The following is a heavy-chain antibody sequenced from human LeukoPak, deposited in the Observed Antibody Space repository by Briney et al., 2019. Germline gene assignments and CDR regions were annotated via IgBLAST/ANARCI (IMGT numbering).Heavy chain of an antibody. J-gene: IGHJ4*02. CDR2: ISSSSNYI. V-gene: IGHV3-21*04. CDR3: AKDGNDVGDY. Sequence: GGSLRLSCAASGFTFSIYSMNWVRQAPGKGLEWVSSISSSSNYIYYADSVKGRFTISRDDAKNLLFLQMNSLRAEDTAVYYCAKDGNDVGDYWGQGTLVTVSS. D-gene: IGHD1-1*01. CDR1: GFTFSIYS.